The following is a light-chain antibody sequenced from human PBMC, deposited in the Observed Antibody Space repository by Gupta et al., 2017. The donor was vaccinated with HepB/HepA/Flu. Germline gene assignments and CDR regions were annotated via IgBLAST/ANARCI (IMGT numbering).Light chain of an antibody. Sequence: QSSLTQPAPLSGSPGQPITIYCTGTSSDIGAYNYVSWYQQDPGKAPKLMIYDVSNRPPGITHRFSASKAGNTASLTISGLQAEDVADYYCGSYTSSNTLAFGGGTKLTVL. CDR3: GSYTSSNTLA. CDR2: DVS. V-gene: IGLV2-14*03. J-gene: IGLJ2*01. CDR1: SSDIGAYNY.